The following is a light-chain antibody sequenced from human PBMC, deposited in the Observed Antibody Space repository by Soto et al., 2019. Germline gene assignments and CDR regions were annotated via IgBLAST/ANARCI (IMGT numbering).Light chain of an antibody. V-gene: IGKV3-20*01. CDR1: QNVGSNS. CDR2: GAT. Sequence: EIVLTQSPGTLSLSPGERATLSCRASQNVGSNSLTWYQQKAGQAPRLLIYGATRRATGIPDRFSGSGSGTDFTLIISRLEPEDFAVYYCQQFGSPPQTFGQGTKVEIK. CDR3: QQFGSPPQT. J-gene: IGKJ2*01.